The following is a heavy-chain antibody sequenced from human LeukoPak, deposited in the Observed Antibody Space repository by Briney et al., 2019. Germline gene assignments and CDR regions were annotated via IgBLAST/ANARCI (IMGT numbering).Heavy chain of an antibody. V-gene: IGHV4-4*02. CDR1: GGSISSSTNW. Sequence: SETLSLTCAVSGGSISSSTNWWSWVRQPPGKGLEWIGEIYHSGGTNYNPSLKSRITISVDKSQNQFSLKVNSLTAADTAVYYCARETPEVIKAQDRRYYYYYMDVWGKGTTVTISS. CDR3: ARETPEVIKAQDRRYYYYYMDV. J-gene: IGHJ6*03. CDR2: IYHSGGT.